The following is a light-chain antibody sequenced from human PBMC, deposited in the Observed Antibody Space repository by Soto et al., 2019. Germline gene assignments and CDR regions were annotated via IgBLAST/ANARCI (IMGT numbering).Light chain of an antibody. CDR3: QQYNNWPIT. J-gene: IGKJ5*01. CDR1: QSVSSSY. V-gene: IGKV3-15*01. CDR2: GAS. Sequence: DIVMTQSPGTLSLSPGERATLSCRASQSVSSSYLAWYQQKPGQAPRLLIYGASTRATGIPARFSGSGSGTEFTLTISSLQSEDFAVYYCQQYNNWPITFGQGTRLEIK.